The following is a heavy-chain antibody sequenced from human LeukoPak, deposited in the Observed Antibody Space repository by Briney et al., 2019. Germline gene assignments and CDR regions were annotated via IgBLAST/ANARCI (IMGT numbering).Heavy chain of an antibody. Sequence: GRSLRLSCAASGFTFSSYAMHWVRQAPGKGLEWVAVISYDGNNKYYADSVKGRFTISRDNSMNTLYLQMNGLRAEDTAVYYCARTSDTVYRYYYYYMDVWGKGTTITVSS. J-gene: IGHJ6*03. V-gene: IGHV3-30-3*01. CDR2: ISYDGNNK. CDR3: ARTSDTVYRYYYYYMDV. CDR1: GFTFSSYA. D-gene: IGHD5-18*01.